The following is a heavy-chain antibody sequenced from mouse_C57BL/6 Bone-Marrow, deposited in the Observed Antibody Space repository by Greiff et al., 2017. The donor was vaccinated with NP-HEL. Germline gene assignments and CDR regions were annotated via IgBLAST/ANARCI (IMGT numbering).Heavy chain of an antibody. CDR3: ARDGSNYWYFDV. V-gene: IGHV1-81*01. CDR2: IYPRSGNT. J-gene: IGHJ1*03. CDR1: GYTFTSYG. D-gene: IGHD1-1*01. Sequence: QVQLQQSGAELARPGASVKLSCKASGYTFTSYGISWVKQRTGQGLEWIGEIYPRSGNTYYNEKFKGKATLTADKSSSTAYMELRSLTSADSAVYFCARDGSNYWYFDVWGTGTTVTVSS.